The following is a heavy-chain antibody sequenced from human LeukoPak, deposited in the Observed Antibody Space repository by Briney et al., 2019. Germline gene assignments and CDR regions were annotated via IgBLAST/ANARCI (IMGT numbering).Heavy chain of an antibody. Sequence: ASVKVSCKASGYTFTSYCVTWVRQAPGQGLVWMGWINPYNGHTNHTQKLQGRVTMTTDTSTSTAYMELRSLRSDDTAVYYCAKEGSYRFDYWGQGTLVTVST. D-gene: IGHD1-26*01. CDR3: AKEGSYRFDY. CDR1: GYTFTSYC. J-gene: IGHJ4*02. CDR2: INPYNGHT. V-gene: IGHV1-18*01.